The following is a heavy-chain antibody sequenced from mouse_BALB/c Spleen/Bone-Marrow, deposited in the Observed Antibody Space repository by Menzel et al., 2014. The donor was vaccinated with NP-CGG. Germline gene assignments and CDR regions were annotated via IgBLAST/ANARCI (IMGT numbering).Heavy chain of an antibody. CDR3: ARSSYFGY. CDR2: IYPFNGGT. D-gene: IGHD1-1*01. CDR1: GYTFTDYN. V-gene: IGHV1S29*02. Sequence: VQLKQSGPELVKSGTSVKISCKASGYTFTDYNMHCVKQSHGKSLEWIGYIYPFNGGTDYNQKFKSKATMTVDKSSSTEHMELRNLTSEDAAVYYCARSSYFGYWGQGTTLTVSS. J-gene: IGHJ2*01.